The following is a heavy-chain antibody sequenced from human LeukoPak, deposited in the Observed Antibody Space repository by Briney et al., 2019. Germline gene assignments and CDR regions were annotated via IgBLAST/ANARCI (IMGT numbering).Heavy chain of an antibody. J-gene: IGHJ4*02. D-gene: IGHD1-7*01. CDR2: INHSGST. Sequence: SETLSLTCAVYGGSFSGCYWSWIRQPPGKGLEWIGEINHSGSTNYNPSLKSRVTISVDTSKNQFSLKLSSVTAADTAVYYCATSNYSLDYWGQGTLVTVSS. CDR1: GGSFSGCY. V-gene: IGHV4-34*01. CDR3: ATSNYSLDY.